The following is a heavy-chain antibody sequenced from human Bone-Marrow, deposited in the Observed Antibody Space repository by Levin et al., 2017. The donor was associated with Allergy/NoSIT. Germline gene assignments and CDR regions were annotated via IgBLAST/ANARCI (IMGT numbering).Heavy chain of an antibody. J-gene: IGHJ1*01. CDR3: AKGAGSRGRDTGEH. CDR2: ISGSGSST. CDR1: GFTFSSYG. V-gene: IGHV3-23*01. D-gene: IGHD3-22*01. Sequence: GGSLRLSCAASGFTFSSYGMTWVRQAPGKGLEWVSSISGSGSSTFYADSLKGRFTISRDNSKNTLYLQMNSLRAGDTAVYYCAKGAGSRGRDTGEHWGQGTLVTVSS.